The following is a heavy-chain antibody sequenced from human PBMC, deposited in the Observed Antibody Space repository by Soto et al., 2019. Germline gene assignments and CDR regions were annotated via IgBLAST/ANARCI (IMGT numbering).Heavy chain of an antibody. J-gene: IGHJ5*02. D-gene: IGHD3-3*01. CDR1: GYTFTSYD. V-gene: IGHV1-8*01. CDR3: ARAYYDFWSGYSDNWFDP. CDR2: MNPNSGNT. Sequence: ASVKVSCKASGYTFTSYDINWVRQATGQGLEWMGWMNPNSGNTGYAQKFQGRVTMTRNTSISTAYMELSSLRSEDTAVYYCARAYYDFWSGYSDNWFDPWGQGTLVTVSS.